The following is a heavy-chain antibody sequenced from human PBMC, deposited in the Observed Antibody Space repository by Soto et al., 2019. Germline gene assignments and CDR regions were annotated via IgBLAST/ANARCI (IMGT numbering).Heavy chain of an antibody. CDR1: GGSISNHY. V-gene: IGHV4-59*11. D-gene: IGHD7-27*01. CDR2: IYYNGNT. J-gene: IGHJ4*02. Sequence: QVQLQESGPGLVKPSDTLSLTCSVSGGSISNHYWSWLRQPPGKGLEWIGYIYYNGNTNYNPSLKSRVTMSLDTSRNQISLKVTTVTAEDTAVYYFARANWYSEYWGQGTLVTVSS. CDR3: ARANWYSEY.